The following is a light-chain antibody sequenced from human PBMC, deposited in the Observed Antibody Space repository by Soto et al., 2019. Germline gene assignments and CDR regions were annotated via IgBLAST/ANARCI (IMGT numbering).Light chain of an antibody. CDR3: QQYGSSRIT. CDR1: QSISNN. V-gene: IGKV3-15*01. CDR2: GAS. Sequence: EIVMTQSPATLSVSPGERATLCCRASQSISNNLAWYQQKPGQAPRLLIYGASTRATGIPARFSGSGSGTEFTLTISSLEPEDFAVYYCQQYGSSRITFGQGTRLEIK. J-gene: IGKJ5*01.